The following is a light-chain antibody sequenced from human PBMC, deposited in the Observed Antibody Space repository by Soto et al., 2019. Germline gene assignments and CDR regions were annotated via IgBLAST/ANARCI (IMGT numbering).Light chain of an antibody. Sequence: QSALTQPASVSGSPGQSITISCTGTSSDVGSYNLVSWYQQHPGKAPKLMIYEGSKRPSGVSNRFSGSKSGNTASLTISGLQAEDEADYYCCSYAGSSTWVFGVGTTLTVL. CDR2: EGS. V-gene: IGLV2-23*01. J-gene: IGLJ3*02. CDR1: SSDVGSYNL. CDR3: CSYAGSSTWV.